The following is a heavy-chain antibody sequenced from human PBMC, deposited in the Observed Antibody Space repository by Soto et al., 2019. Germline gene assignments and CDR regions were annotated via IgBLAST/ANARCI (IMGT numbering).Heavy chain of an antibody. D-gene: IGHD3-10*01. CDR1: GGSISSYY. CDR2: IYYSGST. V-gene: IGHV4-59*01. Sequence: SETLSLTCTVSGGSISSYYWSWIRQPPGKGLEWIGYIYYSGSTNYNPSLKSRVTISVDMSKNQFSLKLSSVTAADTAVYYCARSMVRGVIFLDYWGQGTLVTVSS. J-gene: IGHJ4*02. CDR3: ARSMVRGVIFLDY.